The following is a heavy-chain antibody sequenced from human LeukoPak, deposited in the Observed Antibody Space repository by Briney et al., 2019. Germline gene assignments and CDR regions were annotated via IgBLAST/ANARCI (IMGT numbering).Heavy chain of an antibody. CDR1: GGSFSGYY. CDR2: INHSGST. V-gene: IGHV4-34*01. CDR3: ARGRPGYYYDSSGYYYGFSWFDP. Sequence: SETLSLTCAVYGGSFSGYYWSWIRQPPGKGLEWIGEINHSGSTNYNPPLKSRVTISVDTSKNQFSLKLSSVTAADTAVYYCARGRPGYYYDSSGYYYGFSWFDPWGQGTLVTVSS. J-gene: IGHJ5*02. D-gene: IGHD3-22*01.